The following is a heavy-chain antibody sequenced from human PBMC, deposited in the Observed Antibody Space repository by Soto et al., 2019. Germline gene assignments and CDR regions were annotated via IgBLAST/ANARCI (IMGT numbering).Heavy chain of an antibody. CDR1: GFTSSSYA. CDR2: ISGSDGRT. V-gene: IGHV3-23*01. Sequence: SGGSLRLSCAASGFTSSSYAMSWVRQAPGKGLEWVSTISGSDGRTYSTDSVKGRFTISRDNSRNTAYLQMNSLRVEDTAVYYCAKGVSQYTPLALFDYWGRGTLVTVSS. CDR3: AKGVSQYTPLALFDY. D-gene: IGHD5-18*01. J-gene: IGHJ4*02.